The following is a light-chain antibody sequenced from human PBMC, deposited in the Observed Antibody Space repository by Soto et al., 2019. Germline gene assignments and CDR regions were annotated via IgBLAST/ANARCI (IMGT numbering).Light chain of an antibody. CDR2: SSN. CDR1: SSNIGSYA. J-gene: IGLJ3*02. CDR3: ATWDDSLNGWV. Sequence: QSVLTQPPSASGTPGQRVTFSCSGSSSNIGSYAVNWYQQLPGTAPRLLIYSSNQRPSGVPDRFSGSKFWTSASLAISGLQSEDEADYYCATWDDSLNGWVFGGGTKLTVL. V-gene: IGLV1-44*01.